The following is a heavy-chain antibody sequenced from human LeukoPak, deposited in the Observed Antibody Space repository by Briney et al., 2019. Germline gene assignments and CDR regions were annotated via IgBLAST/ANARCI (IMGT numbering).Heavy chain of an antibody. CDR1: GFTFSNYS. Sequence: GGSLRLSCAASGFTFSNYSMNWGRQAAVKGLEWVSEIYSGGSTYYAASVKGRFSISRDTSKNTVYLQMNSLRAEDTAVYYCARELREHGTFDIWGQGTMVTVSS. CDR3: ARELREHGTFDI. CDR2: IYSGGST. V-gene: IGHV3-53*01. D-gene: IGHD1-26*01. J-gene: IGHJ3*02.